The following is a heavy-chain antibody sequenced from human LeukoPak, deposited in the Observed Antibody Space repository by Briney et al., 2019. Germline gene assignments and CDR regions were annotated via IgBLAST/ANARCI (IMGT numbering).Heavy chain of an antibody. CDR3: ARDPTMIVPRYFDY. J-gene: IGHJ4*02. V-gene: IGHV3-11*04. D-gene: IGHD3-22*01. CDR1: GFTFSNAW. Sequence: NPGGSLRLSCAASGFTFSNAWMSWVRQAPGKGLEWVSYISSSGSTIYYADSVKGRFTISRDNAKNSLYLQMNSLRAEDTAVYYCARDPTMIVPRYFDYWGQGTLVTVSS. CDR2: ISSSGSTI.